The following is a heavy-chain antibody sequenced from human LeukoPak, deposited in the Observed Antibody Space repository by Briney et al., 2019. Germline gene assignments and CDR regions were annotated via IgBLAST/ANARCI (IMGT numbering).Heavy chain of an antibody. Sequence: GGSLRLFCAASGFTFSSYAMSWVRQAPGKGREWVSAISGSGGSTYYADSVKGRFTISRDNSKNTLYLQMNSLRAEDTAVYYCAKTVVQTDDAFDIWGQGTMVTVSS. CDR3: AKTVVQTDDAFDI. CDR2: ISGSGGST. D-gene: IGHD2-15*01. J-gene: IGHJ3*02. V-gene: IGHV3-23*01. CDR1: GFTFSSYA.